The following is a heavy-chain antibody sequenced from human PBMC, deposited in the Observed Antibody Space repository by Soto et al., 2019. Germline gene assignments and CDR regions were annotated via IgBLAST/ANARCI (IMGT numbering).Heavy chain of an antibody. CDR3: ATHLVGATPGFDY. V-gene: IGHV3-11*03. CDR1: GFTFSDYD. J-gene: IGHJ4*02. D-gene: IGHD1-26*01. Sequence: PGGSLRLSCAGSGFTFSDYDMSWIRQAPGKGLEWVSYIRGTSSYTNYADSVKGRFTISRDNSKNTLYLQMNSLRAEDTAVYYCATHLVGATPGFDYWGQGTLVTVSS. CDR2: IRGTSSYT.